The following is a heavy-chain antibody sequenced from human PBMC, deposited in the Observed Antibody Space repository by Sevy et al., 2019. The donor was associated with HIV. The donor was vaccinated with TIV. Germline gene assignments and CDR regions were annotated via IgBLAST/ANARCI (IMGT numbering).Heavy chain of an antibody. CDR3: AKSLSSGWNRYYFDY. CDR1: GFTFSSYA. D-gene: IGHD6-19*01. J-gene: IGHJ4*02. V-gene: IGHV3-23*01. CDR2: ISGSGGST. Sequence: GGSLRLSCAASGFTFSSYAMSWVRQAPGKGLEWISAISGSGGSTYYADSVKGRFTISRVNSKNTLYLQMNSLRAEDPAVSYCAKSLSSGWNRYYFDYWGQGTLVTVSS.